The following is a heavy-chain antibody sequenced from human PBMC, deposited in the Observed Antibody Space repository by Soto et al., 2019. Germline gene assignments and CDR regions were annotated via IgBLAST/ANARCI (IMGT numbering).Heavy chain of an antibody. CDR1: GYTFTSYG. V-gene: IGHV1-18*01. J-gene: IGHJ4*02. Sequence: GASVKVSCKASGYTFTSYGISWVRQAPGQGLEWMGWISAYNGNTNYAQKLQGRVTMTTDTSTSTAYMELRSLRSDDTAVYYCARDVGIAVAVPGHYWGQGTLVTVSS. D-gene: IGHD6-19*01. CDR2: ISAYNGNT. CDR3: ARDVGIAVAVPGHY.